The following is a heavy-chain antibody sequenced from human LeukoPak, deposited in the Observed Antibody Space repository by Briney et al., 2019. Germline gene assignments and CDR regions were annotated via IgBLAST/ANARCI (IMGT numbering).Heavy chain of an antibody. CDR2: IYNSGIT. CDR3: ARVRGDWGRRYILQGWYFDV. CDR1: GFTVSSNY. J-gene: IGHJ2*01. V-gene: IGHV3-66*01. Sequence: GGSLRLSCAASGFTVSSNYMTWVRQTPGKGLEWVSVIYNSGITYYAASVTGRFTISRDTSKNTVDLQMNNLRAEDTAVYYCARVRGDWGRRYILQGWYFDVWGRGSLVTVSS. D-gene: IGHD1-14*01.